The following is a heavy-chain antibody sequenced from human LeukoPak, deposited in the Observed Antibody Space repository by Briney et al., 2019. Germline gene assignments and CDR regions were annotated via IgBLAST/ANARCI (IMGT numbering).Heavy chain of an antibody. J-gene: IGHJ5*02. CDR2: IWYDGSNK. Sequence: PGGSLRLSCVASGFTFTNNWMTWVRQAPGKGLEWVAVIWYDGSNKYYADSVKGRFTISRDNSKNTLYLQMNSLRAEDTAVYYCARDSPVGFDPWGQGTLVTVSS. CDR1: GFTFTNNW. V-gene: IGHV3-33*08. CDR3: ARDSPVGFDP.